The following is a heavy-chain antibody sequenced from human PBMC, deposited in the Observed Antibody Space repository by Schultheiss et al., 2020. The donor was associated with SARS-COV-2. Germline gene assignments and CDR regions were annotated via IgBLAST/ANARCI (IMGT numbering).Heavy chain of an antibody. Sequence: SQTLSLTCTVSGGSMSSYYWSWIRQPPGKGLEWIGYTYYSGSTNYNPSLKSRVTISVDTSKNQFSLKLSSVTAADTAVYYCARVRVTYYYGMDVWGQGTTVTVSS. V-gene: IGHV4-59*12. J-gene: IGHJ6*02. CDR3: ARVRVTYYYGMDV. CDR2: TYYSGST. CDR1: GGSMSSYY. D-gene: IGHD2-21*02.